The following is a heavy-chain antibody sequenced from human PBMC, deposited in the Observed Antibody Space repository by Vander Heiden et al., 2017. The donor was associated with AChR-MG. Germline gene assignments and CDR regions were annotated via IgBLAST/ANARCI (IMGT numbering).Heavy chain of an antibody. CDR1: GGPISSGGYY. D-gene: IGHD1-26*01. CDR3: ARSLERSYYGLDY. Sequence: QVQLQESGPGLVKPSQTLSLTCTVSGGPISSGGYYWSWIRQHPGKGLEWIGYIYYSGSTYYNPSLKSRVTISVDTSKNQFSLKLSSVTAADTAVYYCARSLERSYYGLDYWGQGTLVTVSS. J-gene: IGHJ4*02. V-gene: IGHV4-31*03. CDR2: IYYSGST.